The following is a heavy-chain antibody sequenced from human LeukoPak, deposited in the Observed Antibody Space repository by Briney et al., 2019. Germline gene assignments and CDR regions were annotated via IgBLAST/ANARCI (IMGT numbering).Heavy chain of an antibody. D-gene: IGHD6-19*01. CDR3: AKGGGWLYYFDY. Sequence: GGSLRLSCAASGFSFSTFAMNWVRQAPGKGLEWVSAVSDSGGSTYYADSVKGRFTISRDNSKNTLYLQMNSLRAEDTAVYYCAKGGGWLYYFDYWGQGTLVAISS. CDR1: GFSFSTFA. J-gene: IGHJ4*02. CDR2: VSDSGGST. V-gene: IGHV3-23*01.